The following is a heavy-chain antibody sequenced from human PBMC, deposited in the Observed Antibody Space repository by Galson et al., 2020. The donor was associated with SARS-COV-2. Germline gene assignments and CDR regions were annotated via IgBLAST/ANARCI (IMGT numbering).Heavy chain of an antibody. J-gene: IGHJ4*02. D-gene: IGHD3-22*01. CDR1: GFTFSSYD. CDR3: ARERYYYDSSGYPRGYFDY. Sequence: GESLKISCAASGFTFSSYDMHWVRQATGKGLEWVSAIGTAGDTYYPGSVKGRFTISRENAKNSLYLQMNSLRAGDTAVYYCARERYYYDSSGYPRGYFDYWGQGTLVTVSS. V-gene: IGHV3-13*01. CDR2: IGTAGDT.